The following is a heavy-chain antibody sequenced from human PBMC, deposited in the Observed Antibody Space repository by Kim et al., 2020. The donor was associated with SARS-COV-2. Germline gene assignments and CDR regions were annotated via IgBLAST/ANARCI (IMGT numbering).Heavy chain of an antibody. D-gene: IGHD3-10*01. CDR2: ISYDGSNK. J-gene: IGHJ5*02. V-gene: IGHV3-30*04. CDR3: ARDLGGGITMVRGFLAHGTGFDP. Sequence: GGSLRLSCAASGFTFSSYAMHWVRQAPGKGLEWVAVISYDGSNKYYADSVKGRFTISRDNSKNTLYLQMNSLRAEDTAVYYCARDLGGGITMVRGFLAHGTGFDPWGQGTLVTVSS. CDR1: GFTFSSYA.